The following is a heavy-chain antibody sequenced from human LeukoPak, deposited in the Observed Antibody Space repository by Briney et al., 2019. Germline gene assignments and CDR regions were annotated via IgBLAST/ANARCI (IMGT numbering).Heavy chain of an antibody. CDR1: GFTFSRYG. CDR2: ISYDGSYK. V-gene: IGHV3-30*03. J-gene: IGHJ4*02. Sequence: GGSLRLSCAASGFTFSRYGMHWVRQAPGRGLEWVALISYDGSYKSYADSVQGRFTISKDNSKNTLYLQMNSLRAEDTAVYFCARDEDNYGDRDWGQGTLVTVSS. CDR3: ARDEDNYGDRD. D-gene: IGHD4-17*01.